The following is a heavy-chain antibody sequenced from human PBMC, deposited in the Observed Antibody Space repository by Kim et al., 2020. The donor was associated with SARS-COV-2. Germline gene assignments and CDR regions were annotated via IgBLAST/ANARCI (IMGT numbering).Heavy chain of an antibody. J-gene: IGHJ5*02. Sequence: SETLSLTCAVAGGSISSSNWWSWVRQPPGKGLEWIGEIYHSGSPNYNPSLKSRVTMSVDKSKNQFSLRLNSVTAADTAVYYCARRSGCSSTTCPQKNWLDPWGQGTLVTVSS. D-gene: IGHD2-2*01. V-gene: IGHV4-4*02. CDR3: ARRSGCSSTTCPQKNWLDP. CDR1: GGSISSSNW. CDR2: IYHSGSP.